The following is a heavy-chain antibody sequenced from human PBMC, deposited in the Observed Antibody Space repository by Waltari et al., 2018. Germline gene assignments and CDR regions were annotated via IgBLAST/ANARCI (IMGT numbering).Heavy chain of an antibody. CDR1: GGTFSSYA. CDR2: TIPIFGTA. D-gene: IGHD6-19*01. J-gene: IGHJ4*02. V-gene: IGHV1-69*14. CDR3: ARGPPGAVAAYFDY. Sequence: QVQLVQSGAEVKKPGSSVKVSCKASGGTFSSYAISWVRQAPGQGLEWMGGTIPIFGTANYAQKFEGRVTITADKSTSTAYMELSSLRSEDTAVYYCARGPPGAVAAYFDYWGQGTLVTVSS.